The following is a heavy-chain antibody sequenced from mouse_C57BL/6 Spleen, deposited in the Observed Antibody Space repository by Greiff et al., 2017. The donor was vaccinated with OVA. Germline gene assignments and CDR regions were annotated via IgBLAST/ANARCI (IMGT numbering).Heavy chain of an antibody. Sequence: VQLQQPGAELVMPGASVKLSCKASGYTFTSYWMHWVKQRPGQGLEWIGEIDPSDSYTNYNQKFKGKSTLTVDKSSSTAYMQLSSLTSEDSAVYYGARLGYGSSYAMDYWGQGTSVTVSS. CDR3: ARLGYGSSYAMDY. V-gene: IGHV1-69*01. D-gene: IGHD1-1*01. CDR1: GYTFTSYW. CDR2: IDPSDSYT. J-gene: IGHJ4*01.